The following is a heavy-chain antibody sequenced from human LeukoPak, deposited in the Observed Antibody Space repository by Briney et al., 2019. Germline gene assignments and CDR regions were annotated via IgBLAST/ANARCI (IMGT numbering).Heavy chain of an antibody. CDR2: ISGSGSRA. J-gene: IGHJ6*03. CDR3: ARVVVLRFLGAPGYMDV. D-gene: IGHD3-3*01. V-gene: IGHV3-23*01. Sequence: GGSLRLSCAASGFTFTNYVMRWARQAPEKGLECVSVISGSGSRANYTDSVKGRFTISRDNSKNTLYLQMNSLRAEDTAVYYCARVVVLRFLGAPGYMDVWGKGTTVTVSS. CDR1: GFTFTNYV.